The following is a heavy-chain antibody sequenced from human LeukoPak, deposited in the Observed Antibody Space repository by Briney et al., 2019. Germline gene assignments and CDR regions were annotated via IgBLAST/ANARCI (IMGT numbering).Heavy chain of an antibody. J-gene: IGHJ5*02. V-gene: IGHV4-4*02. CDR3: ARGIAYDSSGYHSIDWFDP. D-gene: IGHD3-22*01. Sequence: SETLSLTCAVSGGSISSSNWWSWVRQPPGKGLEWIGEIYHSGSTNYNPSLKSRVTISVDKSKNQFSLKLSSVTAADTAVYYCARGIAYDSSGYHSIDWFDPWGQGTLVTVSS. CDR1: GGSISSSNW. CDR2: IYHSGST.